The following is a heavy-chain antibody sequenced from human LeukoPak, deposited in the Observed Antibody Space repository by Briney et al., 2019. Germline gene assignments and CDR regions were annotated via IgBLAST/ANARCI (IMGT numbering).Heavy chain of an antibody. Sequence: GGSLRLSCAASGFTVSSNYMSWVRQAPGKGLEWVSGMNWNGASTGYADSVKGRFTISRDNAKNTLYLQMNSLRAEDTAVYYCAKGTDYGDFHDAFDIWGQGTMVTVSS. CDR2: MNWNGAST. CDR3: AKGTDYGDFHDAFDI. V-gene: IGHV3-20*04. J-gene: IGHJ3*02. D-gene: IGHD4-17*01. CDR1: GFTVSSNY.